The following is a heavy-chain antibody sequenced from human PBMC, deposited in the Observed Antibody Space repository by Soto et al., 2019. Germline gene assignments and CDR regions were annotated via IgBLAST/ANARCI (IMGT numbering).Heavy chain of an antibody. Sequence: QEQLVESGGGVVQAGRSLRLSCAASGFTFNFFGMHWVRQAPGKGLEWVAVISYDGSEKYYADSVKGRFTMSRDNSKNRVYLEMSSLRPADTSVYYCAKERRYSFDAFDIWGHGTMVTVSS. J-gene: IGHJ3*02. CDR3: AKERRYSFDAFDI. D-gene: IGHD5-12*01. CDR2: ISYDGSEK. V-gene: IGHV3-30*18. CDR1: GFTFNFFG.